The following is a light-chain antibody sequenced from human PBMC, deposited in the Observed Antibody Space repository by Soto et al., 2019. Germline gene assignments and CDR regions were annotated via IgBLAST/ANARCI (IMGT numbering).Light chain of an antibody. V-gene: IGLV2-14*01. Sequence: QSALTQPASVSGSPGQSITISCTGTSSDVGGYNYVSWYQQHPGKAPKLMIYDVSNRPSGVSNRFSGSKSGNTASLTISGLQAEDEDDYYCSSYPSSSTPLYVIFGGGTKLTVL. CDR2: DVS. CDR1: SSDVGGYNY. J-gene: IGLJ2*01. CDR3: SSYPSSSTPLYVI.